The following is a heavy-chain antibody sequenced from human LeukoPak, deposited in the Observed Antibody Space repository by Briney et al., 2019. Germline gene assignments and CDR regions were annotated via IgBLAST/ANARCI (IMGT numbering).Heavy chain of an antibody. J-gene: IGHJ6*03. CDR2: INPNSGGT. D-gene: IGHD2-2*01. V-gene: IGHV1-2*02. Sequence: GASVKVSCKASGYTFTGYYMHWVRQAPGQGLEWMGWINPNSGGTNYAQKFQGRVTMTRDTSISTAYMELSRLRSDDTAVYYCARGPGGYCSSTSCYYYYYYMDVWGKGTTVTVSS. CDR1: GYTFTGYY. CDR3: ARGPGGYCSSTSCYYYYYYMDV.